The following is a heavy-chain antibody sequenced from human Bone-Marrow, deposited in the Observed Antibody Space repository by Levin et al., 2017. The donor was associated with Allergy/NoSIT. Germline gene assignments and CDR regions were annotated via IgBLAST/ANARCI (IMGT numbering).Heavy chain of an antibody. CDR2: IYYSGST. J-gene: IGHJ6*02. CDR3: ARHETYYHGSGSFSSGMDG. Sequence: ASQTLSLPCTVSCASISSFYWSWIRQPPGKELEWIGYIYYSGSTNYNPSLKSRVTISIDTSKNQFSLKLSSVTAADTAVYYCARHETYYHGSGSFSSGMDGWGQGTTVTVSS. CDR1: CASISSFY. D-gene: IGHD3-10*01. V-gene: IGHV4-59*08.